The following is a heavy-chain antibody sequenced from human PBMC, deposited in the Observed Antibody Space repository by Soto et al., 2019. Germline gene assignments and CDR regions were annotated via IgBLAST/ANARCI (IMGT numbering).Heavy chain of an antibody. V-gene: IGHV1-18*01. J-gene: IGHJ6*02. Sequence: ASVKVSCKASGYTFNNYGITWVRQAPGQGLEWLGWISVYNGNKNYAKKVQGRVSMTADTSTSTAHMELRSLQSDDTAVYFCARVAITLIRGLKVDFYSMDVWGQGTAVTVSS. CDR3: ARVAITLIRGLKVDFYSMDV. CDR1: GYTFNNYG. D-gene: IGHD3-10*01. CDR2: ISVYNGNK.